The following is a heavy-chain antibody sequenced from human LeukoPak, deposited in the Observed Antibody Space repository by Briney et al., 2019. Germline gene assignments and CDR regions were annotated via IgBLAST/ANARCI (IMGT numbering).Heavy chain of an antibody. V-gene: IGHV4-61*01. D-gene: IGHD6-19*01. J-gene: IGHJ4*02. CDR1: GGSISSSSYY. CDR3: ARGHSSGWFYFDY. Sequence: PSETLSLTCSVSGGSISSSSYYWSWIRQPPGKGLEWIGYIYYSGSTNYNPSLKSRVTISVDTSKNQFSLKLSSVTAADTAVYYCARGHSSGWFYFDYWGQGTLVTVSS. CDR2: IYYSGST.